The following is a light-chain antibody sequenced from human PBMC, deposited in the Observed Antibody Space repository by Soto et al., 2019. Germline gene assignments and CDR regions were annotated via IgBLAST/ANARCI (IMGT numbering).Light chain of an antibody. V-gene: IGLV2-14*01. CDR3: MSYTTSITYV. CDR2: DVT. Sequence: QSVLTQPASVSGSPGQSITISCTGTSSDVGAYNHVSWYQQDPGKAPKLLISDVTNRPSGVSDRFSGSKSGNMASLTISGLQTEDEADYYCMSYTTSITYVFGTGTKLTVL. J-gene: IGLJ1*01. CDR1: SSDVGAYNH.